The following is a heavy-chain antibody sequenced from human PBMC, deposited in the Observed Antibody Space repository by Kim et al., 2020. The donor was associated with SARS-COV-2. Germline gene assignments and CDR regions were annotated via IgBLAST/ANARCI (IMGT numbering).Heavy chain of an antibody. V-gene: IGHV3-21*01. CDR1: GFTFSNYG. Sequence: GGSLRLSCAASGFTFSNYGMNWVRQAPGKGLEWLSSINYNSNYIYYADSVKGRFTISRDNAKKSLYLQMNSLRAEDTAFYYCARDGGDDFWSGSYSWVPFDYWGQGTLVTVSS. D-gene: IGHD3-3*01. CDR2: INYNSNYI. J-gene: IGHJ4*02. CDR3: ARDGGDDFWSGSYSWVPFDY.